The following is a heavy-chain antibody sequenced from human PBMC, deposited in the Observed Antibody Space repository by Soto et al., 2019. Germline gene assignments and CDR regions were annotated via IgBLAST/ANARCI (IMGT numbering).Heavy chain of an antibody. D-gene: IGHD2-15*01. CDR1: GFTFSSYG. CDR3: ASLMATPSFFDC. V-gene: IGHV3-33*01. Sequence: QVQLVESGGGVVQPGRSLRLSCAASGFTFSSYGMQWVRQAPGKGLEWVADIWIDGSDKYYTDSVKGRFTISRDNSKNTLYLQMNRLRADDTAVYSCASLMATPSFFDCWGQGTLFAVSS. J-gene: IGHJ4*02. CDR2: IWIDGSDK.